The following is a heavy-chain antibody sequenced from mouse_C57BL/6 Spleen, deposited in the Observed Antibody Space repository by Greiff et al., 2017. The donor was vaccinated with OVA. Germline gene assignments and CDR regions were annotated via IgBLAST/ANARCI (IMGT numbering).Heavy chain of an antibody. J-gene: IGHJ3*01. CDR1: GFTFTDYY. CDR3: ARHYDFGSSYGGLAY. CDR2: IRNKANRYTT. D-gene: IGHD1-1*01. Sequence: EVKLMESGGGLVQPGGSLSLSCAASGFTFTDYYMSWVRQPPGKALEWLGFIRNKANRYTTEYSTSVKGPFTISRDNSKSILYLQMNSLRAEDSATYYCARHYDFGSSYGGLAYWGQGTLVTVSA. V-gene: IGHV7-3*01.